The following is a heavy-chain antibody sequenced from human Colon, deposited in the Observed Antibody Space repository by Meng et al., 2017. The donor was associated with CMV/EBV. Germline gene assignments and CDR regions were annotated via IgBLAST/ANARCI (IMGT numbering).Heavy chain of an antibody. CDR2: INPYSGVT. Sequence: ASVKVSCKPSGYTFTDYYIHWVRQAPGQGLEWVGWINPYSGVTNSAQKFQGRVTMTRDTSISTVYMELTRLTSDDTARYYCAKAVAASDYYYRGLDVWGQGTTVTVSS. CDR1: GYTFTDYY. V-gene: IGHV1-2*02. D-gene: IGHD6-19*01. CDR3: AKAVAASDYYYRGLDV. J-gene: IGHJ6*02.